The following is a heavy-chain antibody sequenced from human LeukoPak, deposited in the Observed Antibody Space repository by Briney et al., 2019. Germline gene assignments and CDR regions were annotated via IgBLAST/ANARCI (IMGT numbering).Heavy chain of an antibody. CDR3: ARRRPYPLRDLDY. Sequence: SGGSLRLSCAASGFAFSTYEMNWVRQAPGKGLEWVAHVDSASTTQYADSVKGRLTISRDNAKNSMCLQMDSLRAEDTAVYYCARRRPYPLRDLDYWGQGTLVTVSS. CDR1: GFAFSTYE. D-gene: IGHD4-17*01. J-gene: IGHJ4*02. V-gene: IGHV3-48*03. CDR2: VDSASTT.